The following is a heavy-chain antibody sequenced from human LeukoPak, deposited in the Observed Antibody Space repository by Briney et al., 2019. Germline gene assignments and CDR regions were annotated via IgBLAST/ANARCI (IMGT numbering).Heavy chain of an antibody. D-gene: IGHD6-13*01. CDR2: IIPIFGTA. Sequence: GASVKVSCKASGYTFTGYYMHWVRQAPGQGLEWMGGIIPIFGTANYAQKFQGRVTITADKSTSTAYMELSSLRSEDTAVYYCARDQLAGQTTDYWGQGTLVTVSS. CDR3: ARDQLAGQTTDY. J-gene: IGHJ4*02. V-gene: IGHV1-69*06. CDR1: GYTFTGYY.